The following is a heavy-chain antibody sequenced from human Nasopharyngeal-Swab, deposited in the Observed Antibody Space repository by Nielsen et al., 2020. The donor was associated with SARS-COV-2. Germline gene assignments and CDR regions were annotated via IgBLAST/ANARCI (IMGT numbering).Heavy chain of an antibody. Sequence: SETLSLTCTASGGSISSDSWSWIRQPPGKGLEWIGYIYYSGGTTYNPSLKSRVTISVDTSKIHLSLKLTSVTAADTAVYYCARGTPSVYYYMDVWGKGTTVTVSS. D-gene: IGHD4-23*01. CDR3: ARGTPSVYYYMDV. V-gene: IGHV4-59*01. CDR2: IYYSGGT. J-gene: IGHJ6*03. CDR1: GGSISSDS.